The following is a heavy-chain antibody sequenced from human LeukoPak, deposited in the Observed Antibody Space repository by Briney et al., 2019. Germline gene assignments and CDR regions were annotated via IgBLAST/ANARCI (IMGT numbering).Heavy chain of an antibody. V-gene: IGHV1-24*01. D-gene: IGHD3-10*01. J-gene: IGHJ5*02. CDR1: GYTLTELS. Sequence: ASVKVSCKVSGYTLTELSMHWVRQAPGKGLEWMGGFDPEDGETIYAQKLQGRVTMTTDTSTSTVYMELRSLRSDDTAVYYCARVQYYYGSERDNWFDPWGQGTLVTVSS. CDR2: FDPEDGET. CDR3: ARVQYYYGSERDNWFDP.